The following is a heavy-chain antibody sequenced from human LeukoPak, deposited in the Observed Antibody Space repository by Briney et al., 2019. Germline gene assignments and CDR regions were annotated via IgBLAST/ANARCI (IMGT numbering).Heavy chain of an antibody. CDR1: GYTFTSYG. V-gene: IGHV1-18*01. Sequence: ASVKVSCKASGYTFTSYGISWVRRAPGQGLEWMGWISAYNGNTNYAQKLQGRVTKTTDTSTSTAYMELRSLRSDDTAVYYCASSLSDSGWYRSFDYWGQGTLVTVSS. CDR2: ISAYNGNT. D-gene: IGHD6-19*01. J-gene: IGHJ4*02. CDR3: ASSLSDSGWYRSFDY.